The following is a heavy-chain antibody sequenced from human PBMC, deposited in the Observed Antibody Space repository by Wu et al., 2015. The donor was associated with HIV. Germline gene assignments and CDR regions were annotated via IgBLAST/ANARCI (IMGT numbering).Heavy chain of an antibody. Sequence: QVQLVQSVSEVKKSGASVNISCKTSGYTFTDYYLHWVRQAPGQGLEWMGWINPNNGGTSYAQKFQDRATITRDTSTGVVYLGLIGLRSADTAVYFCARDQGPGRGKGLDYWGRGSLVTVSS. V-gene: IGHV1-2*02. CDR1: GYTFTDYY. J-gene: IGHJ4*02. CDR3: ARDQGPGRGKGLDY. D-gene: IGHD3-16*01. CDR2: INPNNGGT.